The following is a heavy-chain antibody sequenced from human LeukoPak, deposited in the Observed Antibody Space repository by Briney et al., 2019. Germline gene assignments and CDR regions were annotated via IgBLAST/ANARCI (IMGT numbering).Heavy chain of an antibody. D-gene: IGHD7-27*01. CDR2: IYYSGST. CDR1: GGPISGYY. CDR3: ARVSTDNNWGVTSYYMDV. Sequence: PSETLSLTCTVSGGPISGYYWSWIRQPPGKGLEWIGYIYYSGSTNYNPSLKSRVTISVDTSKNQFSLKLSSVTAADTAVYYCARVSTDNNWGVTSYYMDVWGKGTTVTVSS. V-gene: IGHV4-59*01. J-gene: IGHJ6*03.